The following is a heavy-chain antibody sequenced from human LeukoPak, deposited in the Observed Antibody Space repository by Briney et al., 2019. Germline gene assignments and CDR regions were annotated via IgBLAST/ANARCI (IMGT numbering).Heavy chain of an antibody. J-gene: IGHJ4*02. V-gene: IGHV1-2*02. CDR1: GYTFTGYY. CDR2: INPNSGGT. Sequence: RASVTVSCKASGYTFTGYYMHWVRQAPGQGLEWMGWINPNSGGTNYAQKFQGRVTMTRDTSISTAYMELSRLRSDDTAVYYCARAEYCTKGVCWKQRPFDYWGQGTLVTVSS. D-gene: IGHD2-8*01. CDR3: ARAEYCTKGVCWKQRPFDY.